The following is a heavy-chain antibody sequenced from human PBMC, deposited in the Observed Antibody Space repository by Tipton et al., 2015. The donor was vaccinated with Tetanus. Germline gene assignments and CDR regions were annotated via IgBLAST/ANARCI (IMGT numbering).Heavy chain of an antibody. CDR1: GGSISSGTFY. Sequence: TLSLTCTVSGGSISSGTFYWDWLRQPPGKPLEGIGNIYYTGSTLQNPSLKSRVTMSLDRSKNQFYLEVRSVTAADTAVYYCSRSAVNWFDPWGQGTLVTVSS. V-gene: IGHV4-39*01. CDR2: IYYTGST. CDR3: SRSAVNWFDP. J-gene: IGHJ5*02.